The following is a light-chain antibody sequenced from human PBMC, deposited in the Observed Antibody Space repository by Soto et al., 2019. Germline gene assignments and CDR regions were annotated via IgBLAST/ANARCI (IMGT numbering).Light chain of an antibody. CDR1: TSNIGNNA. J-gene: IGLJ2*01. Sequence: QPVLTQPPSVSEAPRQRVTISCSGSTSNIGNNAVNWYQHLPGKAPKLLIYYDDLLPSGVSDRFSAFKSGTSASLAISGLQSEDEADYYCATWDDSLNGVIFGGGTKLTVL. CDR3: ATWDDSLNGVI. CDR2: YDD. V-gene: IGLV1-36*01.